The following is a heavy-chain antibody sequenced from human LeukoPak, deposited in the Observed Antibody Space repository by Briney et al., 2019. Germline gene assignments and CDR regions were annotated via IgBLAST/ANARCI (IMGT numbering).Heavy chain of an antibody. CDR1: GYTLTELC. J-gene: IGHJ6*02. CDR3: ARDRWFGEFMDV. CDR2: FDPEDSET. V-gene: IGHV1-24*01. Sequence: EASVKVSCKVSGYTLTELCMHWVRQAPGRGLEWMGGFDPEDSETIYAQKFQGRVTMTEDTSTDTAYMELSSLRSEDTAVYYCARDRWFGEFMDVWGQGTTVTVSS. D-gene: IGHD3-10*01.